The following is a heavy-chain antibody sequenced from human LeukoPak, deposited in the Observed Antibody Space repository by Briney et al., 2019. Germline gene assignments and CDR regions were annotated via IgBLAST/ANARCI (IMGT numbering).Heavy chain of an antibody. V-gene: IGHV3-53*01. Sequence: GGSLRLSCAASGFTVSSNYMSWVRQAPGKGLEWVSVIYSGGSTYYADSVRGRFTISRDNSKNTLYLQMNNLRADDTAVYYCADPGFGYWGQGTLVTVSS. CDR2: IYSGGST. CDR3: ADPGFGY. J-gene: IGHJ4*02. CDR1: GFTVSSNY.